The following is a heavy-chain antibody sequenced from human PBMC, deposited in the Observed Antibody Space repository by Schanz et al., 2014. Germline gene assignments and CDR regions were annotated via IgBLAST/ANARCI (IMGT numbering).Heavy chain of an antibody. CDR2: INPTSGDT. Sequence: QVQLVQSGAEVMKPGASVKVSCKASGYTFTGYYLHWVRQAPGQGLEWMGRINPTSGDTVYAQKFQGRVTMTRDTSISTAYMELSSLRSDDTAVYYCAREEEAAVRPFRFDYWGQGTLVTVSS. CDR3: AREEEAAVRPFRFDY. V-gene: IGHV1-2*06. D-gene: IGHD6-6*01. CDR1: GYTFTGYY. J-gene: IGHJ4*02.